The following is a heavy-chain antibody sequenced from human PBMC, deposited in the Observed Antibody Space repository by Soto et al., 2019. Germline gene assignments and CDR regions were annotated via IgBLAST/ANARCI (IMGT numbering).Heavy chain of an antibody. V-gene: IGHV1-2*04. D-gene: IGHD1-1*01. CDR3: ARDNPADYTTGTTDGFDP. CDR2: INPNSGGT. Sequence: QVQLVQSGAEVKKPGASVKVSCKASGYTFTGYYMHWVRQAPGQGREWMGGINPNSGGTNYAQKFQGWVTMTRDPPISPAYMELSRLRSDDTAVYYCARDNPADYTTGTTDGFDPWGQGTLVTVSS. CDR1: GYTFTGYY. J-gene: IGHJ5*02.